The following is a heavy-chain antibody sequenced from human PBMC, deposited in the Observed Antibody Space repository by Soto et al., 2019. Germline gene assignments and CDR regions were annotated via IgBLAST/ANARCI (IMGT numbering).Heavy chain of an antibody. V-gene: IGHV4-4*07. Sequence: SSETLSLTCTVSGGSISSYYWSWIRQPAGKGLEWIGRIYTSGSTNYNPSLKSRVTMSVDTSKNQFSLKLSSVTAADTAVYYCARQGIGYCSSTSCYGSDYWGQGTLVTVSS. CDR1: GGSISSYY. CDR2: IYTSGST. D-gene: IGHD2-2*01. J-gene: IGHJ4*02. CDR3: ARQGIGYCSSTSCYGSDY.